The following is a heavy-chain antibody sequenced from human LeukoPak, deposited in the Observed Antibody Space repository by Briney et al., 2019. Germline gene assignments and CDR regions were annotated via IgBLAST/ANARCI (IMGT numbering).Heavy chain of an antibody. CDR2: ISGSGDNT. Sequence: SGGSLRLSCAASGFPFSSYAMSWVRQAPGKGLEWVSGISGSGDNTYYADSVKGRFTISRDNSKNTLYVQVNSLGTEDTAAYYCAKGSYYDSSGSFYFDYWGQGTLVTVSS. CDR1: GFPFSSYA. CDR3: AKGSYYDSSGSFYFDY. V-gene: IGHV3-23*01. D-gene: IGHD3-22*01. J-gene: IGHJ4*02.